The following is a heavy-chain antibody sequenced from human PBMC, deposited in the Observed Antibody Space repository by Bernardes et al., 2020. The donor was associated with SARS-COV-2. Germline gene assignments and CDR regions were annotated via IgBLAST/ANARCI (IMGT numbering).Heavy chain of an antibody. J-gene: IGHJ4*02. V-gene: IGHV1-18*01. CDR2: TSAYNGHT. CDR1: GYTFNSYG. Sequence: ASVKVSCKASGYTFNSYGISWVRQAPGQGLQWMGWTSAYNGHTNHAEQFQGRVTMTTDTSTSTAYMELRSLRSDDTAVYWCASTTNYGDHEYYWGQGTLVTVSS. D-gene: IGHD4-17*01. CDR3: ASTTNYGDHEYY.